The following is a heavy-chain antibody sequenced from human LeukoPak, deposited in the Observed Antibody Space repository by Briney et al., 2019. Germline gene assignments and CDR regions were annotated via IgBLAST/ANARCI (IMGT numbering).Heavy chain of an antibody. CDR1: GFTFSTFA. V-gene: IGHV3-23*01. Sequence: PGGSLRLSCAASGFTFSTFAMIWVRQPPGKGLEWVSSIFPSGGEIHYADSVGGRFTISRDNSKSTLSLQMNNLRAEDTAIYYCATYRQVLLPFESWGQGTLVTVSS. D-gene: IGHD5-18*01. CDR2: IFPSGGEI. CDR3: ATYRQVLLPFES. J-gene: IGHJ4*02.